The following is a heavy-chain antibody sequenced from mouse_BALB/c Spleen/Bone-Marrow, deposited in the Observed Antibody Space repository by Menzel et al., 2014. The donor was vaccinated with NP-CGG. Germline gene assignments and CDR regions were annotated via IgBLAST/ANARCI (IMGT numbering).Heavy chain of an antibody. CDR1: GFTFTDYY. CDR3: ARDNYYGYHWYFDV. V-gene: IGHV7-3*02. D-gene: IGHD1-2*01. J-gene: IGHJ1*01. Sequence: EVQVVESGGGLVQPGGSLGLSCATSGFTFTDYYMSWVRQPPGKALEWLGFIRNKANGYTTEYSASVKGRFTISRDNSQSILYLQMNTLRAEDSATYYCARDNYYGYHWYFDVWGAGTTVTVSS. CDR2: IRNKANGYTT.